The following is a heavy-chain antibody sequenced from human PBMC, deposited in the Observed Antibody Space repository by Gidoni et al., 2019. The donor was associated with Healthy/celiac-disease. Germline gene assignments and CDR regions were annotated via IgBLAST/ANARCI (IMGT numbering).Heavy chain of an antibody. J-gene: IGHJ4*02. Sequence: EVQLVESGGGLVKPGGSLRLSCAASGFTFSNAWMSWVRQAPGKGLEWVGRIKSKTDGGTTDYAAPVKGRFTISRDDSKNTLYLQMNSLKTEDTAVYYCTTDLSDPGSYYVGNTDYWGQGTLVTVSS. V-gene: IGHV3-15*01. CDR3: TTDLSDPGSYYVGNTDY. D-gene: IGHD1-26*01. CDR1: GFTFSNAW. CDR2: IKSKTDGGTT.